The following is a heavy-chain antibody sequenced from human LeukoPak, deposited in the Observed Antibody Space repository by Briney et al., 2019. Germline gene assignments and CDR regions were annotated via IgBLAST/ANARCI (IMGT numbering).Heavy chain of an antibody. CDR1: RFTFSNYS. D-gene: IGHD1-26*01. Sequence: GGSLRLSCAASRFTFSNYSMNWVRQAPGKGLEWVSSISSDSNYIYYADSMQGRFTISRDNAKNSLYLHMNSLRAEDTAVYYCATLQLGPTTNYWGQGTLVTVSS. CDR2: ISSDSNYI. CDR3: ATLQLGPTTNY. J-gene: IGHJ4*02. V-gene: IGHV3-21*01.